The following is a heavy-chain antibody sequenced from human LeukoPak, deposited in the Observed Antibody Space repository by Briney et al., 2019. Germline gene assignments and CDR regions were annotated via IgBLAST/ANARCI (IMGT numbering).Heavy chain of an antibody. CDR3: ARTGLWFGELLDY. Sequence: GGSLRLSCAASEFTFSSYGMHWVRQAPGKGLEWVAVISYDGSNKYYADSVKGRFTISRDNSKNTLYLQMNSLRAEDTAVYYCARTGLWFGELLDYWGQGTLVTVSS. CDR1: EFTFSSYG. V-gene: IGHV3-30*03. CDR2: ISYDGSNK. D-gene: IGHD3-10*01. J-gene: IGHJ4*02.